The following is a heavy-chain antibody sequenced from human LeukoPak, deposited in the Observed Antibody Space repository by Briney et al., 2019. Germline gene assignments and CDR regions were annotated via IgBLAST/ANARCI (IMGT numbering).Heavy chain of an antibody. V-gene: IGHV3-23*01. CDR1: GFTFSSYG. CDR3: AKGGIMITFGGVIVKSNPFDY. Sequence: GGTLRLSCAASGFTFSSYGMSWVRQAPGKGLEWVSAITGSGGSTYNADSVKGRFTISRDNSKNTLHLQMNSLRAEDTAVYYCAKGGIMITFGGVIVKSNPFDYWGQGTLVTVSS. J-gene: IGHJ4*02. CDR2: ITGSGGST. D-gene: IGHD3-16*02.